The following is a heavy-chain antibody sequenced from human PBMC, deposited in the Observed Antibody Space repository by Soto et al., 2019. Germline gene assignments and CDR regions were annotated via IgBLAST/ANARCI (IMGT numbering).Heavy chain of an antibody. Sequence: GGSLRLSCSASGFTFSSYAMHWVRQAPGKGLEYVSAISSNGGSTYYADSVKGRFTISRDNSKNTLYLQMSSLRAEDTAVYYCVKASPSTPGYDYVWGSYQRDYYYYGMDVWGQGTTVTVSS. CDR1: GFTFSSYA. CDR3: VKASPSTPGYDYVWGSYQRDYYYYGMDV. V-gene: IGHV3-64D*08. D-gene: IGHD3-16*02. CDR2: ISSNGGST. J-gene: IGHJ6*02.